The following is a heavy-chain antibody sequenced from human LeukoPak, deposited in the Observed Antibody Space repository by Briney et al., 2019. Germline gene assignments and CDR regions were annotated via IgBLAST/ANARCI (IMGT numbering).Heavy chain of an antibody. CDR1: GFSFSVYE. CDR3: AKPRRGYNYGYYFDY. Sequence: PGGSLRLSCAASGFSFSVYEIHWVRQAPGKGLEWISDISSSGTTTYYADSVKGRFTISRDNVKNTLYLQLNSLRAEDTAVYYCAKPRRGYNYGYYFDYWGQGTLVTVSS. J-gene: IGHJ4*02. D-gene: IGHD5-24*01. CDR2: ISSSGTTT. V-gene: IGHV3-48*03.